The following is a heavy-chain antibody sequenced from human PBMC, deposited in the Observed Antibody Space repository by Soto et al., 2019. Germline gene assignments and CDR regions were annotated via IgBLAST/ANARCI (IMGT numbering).Heavy chain of an antibody. CDR1: GYTFTSYG. Sequence: ASVKLSCKASGYTFTSYGISWVRQAPGQGLEWMGWISAYNGNTNYAQKLQGRVTMTTDTSTSTAYMELRSLRSDDTAVYYCARDRAVSRFLECLDYWGQGTLVTVSS. CDR3: ARDRAVSRFLECLDY. V-gene: IGHV1-18*01. D-gene: IGHD3-3*01. CDR2: ISAYNGNT. J-gene: IGHJ4*02.